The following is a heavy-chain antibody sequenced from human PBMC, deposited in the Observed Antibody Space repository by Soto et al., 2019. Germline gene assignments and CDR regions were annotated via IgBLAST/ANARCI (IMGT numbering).Heavy chain of an antibody. D-gene: IGHD3-16*01. Sequence: PGGSLRLSCAASGFTFSSYDMHWVRQATGKGLEWVSAIGTAGDTYYPGSVKGRFTISRENAKNSLYLQMNSLRAGDTAVYYCARGGSDDYVWGSHIDYWGQGTLVTVSS. CDR2: IGTAGDT. V-gene: IGHV3-13*01. CDR1: GFTFSSYD. J-gene: IGHJ4*02. CDR3: ARGGSDDYVWGSHIDY.